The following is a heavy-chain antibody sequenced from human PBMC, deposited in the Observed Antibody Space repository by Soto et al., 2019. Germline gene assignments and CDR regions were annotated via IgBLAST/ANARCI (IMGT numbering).Heavy chain of an antibody. Sequence: GGSLRLSCAASGFTFSSYWMHWVRQAPGKGLVWVSRINSDGSSTSYADSVKGRFTISRDNAKNTLYLQMNSLRAEDTAVYYCARFTMVRGVIIGFDYWGQGTLVTVSS. V-gene: IGHV3-74*01. D-gene: IGHD3-10*01. CDR3: ARFTMVRGVIIGFDY. CDR1: GFTFSSYW. J-gene: IGHJ4*02. CDR2: INSDGSST.